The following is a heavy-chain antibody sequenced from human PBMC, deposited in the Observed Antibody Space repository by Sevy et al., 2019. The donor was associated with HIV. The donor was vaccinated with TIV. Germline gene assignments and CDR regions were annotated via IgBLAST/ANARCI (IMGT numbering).Heavy chain of an antibody. D-gene: IGHD5-12*01. CDR3: AREGGYSDQGMDV. CDR2: ISSGSNTI. Sequence: GGSLRLSCAASGFTFSNYNMNWVRQAPGKGLEWASYISSGSNTIYYADSVKGRFTISRDNDKNSLYLKMNSLRAEDTAVYYCAREGGYSDQGMDVWGLGTTVTVSS. V-gene: IGHV3-48*01. CDR1: GFTFSNYN. J-gene: IGHJ6*02.